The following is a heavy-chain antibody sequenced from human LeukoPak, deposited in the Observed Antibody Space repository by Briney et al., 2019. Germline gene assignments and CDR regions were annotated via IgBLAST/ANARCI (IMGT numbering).Heavy chain of an antibody. CDR3: AKDGLYYGVKSGYFDY. CDR1: GFNFSRYA. V-gene: IGHV3-30*04. D-gene: IGHD4-17*01. Sequence: GGSLRLSCGASGFNFSRYAMHWVRQAPGKRLEWVAVISYDGSNKYYADSVKGRFTISRDNSKNTLYLQMNSLRAEDTAVYYCAKDGLYYGVKSGYFDYWGQGTLVTVSS. CDR2: ISYDGSNK. J-gene: IGHJ4*02.